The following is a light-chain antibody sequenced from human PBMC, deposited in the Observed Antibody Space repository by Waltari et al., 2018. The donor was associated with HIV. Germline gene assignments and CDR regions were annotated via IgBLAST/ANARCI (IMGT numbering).Light chain of an antibody. Sequence: DIVMTQSPDSLAVSLGERATINCQSSQSILNSSNNKNYLAWYQQKPGQTPKLLIYWASTRESGVPDRFSGSGSGTDFTLTISSLQAEDVAVYYCQQYYITQYSFGQGTKLEIK. CDR3: QQYYITQYS. V-gene: IGKV4-1*01. CDR1: QSILNSSNNKNY. J-gene: IGKJ2*03. CDR2: WAS.